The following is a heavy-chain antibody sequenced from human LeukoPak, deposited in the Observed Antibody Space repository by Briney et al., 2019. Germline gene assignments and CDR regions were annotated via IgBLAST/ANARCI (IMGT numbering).Heavy chain of an antibody. D-gene: IGHD3-22*01. J-gene: IGHJ4*02. CDR1: GFTFSGFY. Sequence: GGSLRLSCVASGFTFSGFYIHWVRQAPGKGLVWVSHINWDGSVTTYADSVRGRFTISRDNAKNTLYLQMNSLRAEDTAVYYCAKDWDDSSGYYYVLDYWGQGTLVTVSS. CDR2: INWDGSVT. CDR3: AKDWDDSSGYYYVLDY. V-gene: IGHV3-74*01.